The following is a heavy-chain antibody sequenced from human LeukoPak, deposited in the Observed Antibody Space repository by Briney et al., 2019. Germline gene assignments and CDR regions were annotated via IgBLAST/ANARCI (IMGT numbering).Heavy chain of an antibody. Sequence: SETLSLTCTVSGGSISSSSYYWGWIRQPPGKGLEWVGCIYYSGSTYYNPSLNSRVTISVDTSKNQFSLKLSSVTAADTAVYYCARQKLDIVVVPAAPFDYWGQGTLVTVSS. D-gene: IGHD2-2*03. CDR3: ARQKLDIVVVPAAPFDY. CDR2: IYYSGST. CDR1: GGSISSSSYY. V-gene: IGHV4-39*01. J-gene: IGHJ4*02.